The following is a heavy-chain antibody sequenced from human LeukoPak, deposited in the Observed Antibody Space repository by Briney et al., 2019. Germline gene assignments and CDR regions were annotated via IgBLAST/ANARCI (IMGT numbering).Heavy chain of an antibody. Sequence: ASVKVSCKASGYTFSSHAIHWVRQAPGEGLEWMGWINAGNGYTKYSQKFQGRVTFSRDTSASTVYMELSSLRSEDTAVYYCARVPPQDYSNTTYYDGDWFDPWGQGTLVTVSS. J-gene: IGHJ5*02. CDR1: GYTFSSHA. CDR2: INAGNGYT. CDR3: ARVPPQDYSNTTYYDGDWFDP. D-gene: IGHD2-2*01. V-gene: IGHV1-3*01.